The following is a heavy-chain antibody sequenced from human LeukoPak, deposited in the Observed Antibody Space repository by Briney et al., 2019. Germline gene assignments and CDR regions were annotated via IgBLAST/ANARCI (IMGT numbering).Heavy chain of an antibody. CDR1: GFTFSDYY. J-gene: IGHJ3*02. Sequence: GSLRLSCAASGFTFSDYYMSWIRQVPGKGLEWVSYISGSSSYTNYADSVKGRFTISRDNANNSLYLQMNGLRAEDTAVYYCARARMRGDAFDIWGQGTMVTVSS. D-gene: IGHD3-10*01. V-gene: IGHV3-11*05. CDR2: ISGSSSYT. CDR3: ARARMRGDAFDI.